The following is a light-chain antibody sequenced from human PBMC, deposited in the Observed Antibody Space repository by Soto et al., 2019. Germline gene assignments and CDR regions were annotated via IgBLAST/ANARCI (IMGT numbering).Light chain of an antibody. CDR1: QSIGDY. V-gene: IGKV3-15*01. Sequence: EVVMTQSPATLSVAPGERATLSCRASQSIGDYLAWYQHKPGQAPRLLIYGALTRATGIPARFAGSGSKTDFTLTISSLQSEDFAIYYCQQYSSWVVTFGQGTRL. CDR3: QQYSSWVVT. CDR2: GAL. J-gene: IGKJ5*01.